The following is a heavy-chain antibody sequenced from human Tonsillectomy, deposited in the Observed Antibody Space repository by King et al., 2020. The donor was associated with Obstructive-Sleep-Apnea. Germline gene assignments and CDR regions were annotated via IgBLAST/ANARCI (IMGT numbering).Heavy chain of an antibody. CDR2: IYYTTAT. CDR1: GVSIGAYY. J-gene: IGHJ6*02. V-gene: IGHV4-59*08. Sequence: VQLQESGPGLVKPSETLSLTCSVSGVSIGAYYWSWIRQPPGKGLEWIGYIYYTTATNYNPSLQSRVTISVDTSNNRLSLELRSVTAADTGVYFCARGAMVGDYRPHSYFGMGVWGQGTTVTVSS. D-gene: IGHD4-17*01. CDR3: ARGAMVGDYRPHSYFGMGV.